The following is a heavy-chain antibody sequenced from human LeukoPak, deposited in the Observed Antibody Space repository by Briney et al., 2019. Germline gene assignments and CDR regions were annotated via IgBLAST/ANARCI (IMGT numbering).Heavy chain of an antibody. J-gene: IGHJ3*02. D-gene: IGHD1-26*01. CDR3: AREIVGATTEILGDAFDI. Sequence: PSQTLSLTCTVSGGSISSGDYYWSWIRQPPGKGLEWIGYIYYSGSTYYNPSLKSRVTISVDTSKNQFSLKLSSVTAADTAVYYCAREIVGATTEILGDAFDIWGQGTMVTVSS. CDR2: IYYSGST. CDR1: GGSISSGDYY. V-gene: IGHV4-30-4*01.